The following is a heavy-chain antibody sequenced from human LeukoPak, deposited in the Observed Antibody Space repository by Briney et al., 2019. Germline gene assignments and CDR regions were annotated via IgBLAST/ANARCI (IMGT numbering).Heavy chain of an antibody. V-gene: IGHV4-34*01. CDR3: ASRPFLYGFWTYFDN. CDR2: MKQSGTP. CDR1: GGSFSAFY. Sequence: KPSETLSLTCAVYGGSFSAFYWNWIRQSPAKGLEWLGEMKQSGTPRYNPSLQSRVTISVDKSKNQFSLNVRSVTAADTAVYYCASRPFLYGFWTYFDNWAQGTLVTVSS. J-gene: IGHJ4*02. D-gene: IGHD3/OR15-3a*01.